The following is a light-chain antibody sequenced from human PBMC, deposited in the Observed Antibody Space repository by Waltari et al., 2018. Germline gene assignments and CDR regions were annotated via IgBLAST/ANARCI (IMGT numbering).Light chain of an antibody. CDR3: QQYNTYPWT. CDR1: QSISSW. Sequence: DIQMTQSPSTVAASVGDRVTITCRASQSISSWLAWYQQKPGTAPKLLIYDASSLESGVPSRFSGSGSGTEFTLTISSLQPDDFAAYYCQQYNTYPWTFGQGTKVEIK. CDR2: DAS. V-gene: IGKV1-5*01. J-gene: IGKJ1*01.